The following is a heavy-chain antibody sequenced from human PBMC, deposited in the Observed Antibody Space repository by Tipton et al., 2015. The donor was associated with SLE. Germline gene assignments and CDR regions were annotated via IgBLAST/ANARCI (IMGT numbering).Heavy chain of an antibody. Sequence: TLSLTCAVYGGSFSGYYWSWIRQPPGKGLEWIGSIYYSGSTYYNPSLKSRVTISVDTSKNQFSLKLTSVTAADTAVYYCAKSLRLLWFGELLDAFDIWGQVPMVTV. CDR3: AKSLRLLWFGELLDAFDI. CDR1: GGSFSGYY. CDR2: IYYSGST. V-gene: IGHV4-34*01. D-gene: IGHD3-10*01. J-gene: IGHJ3*02.